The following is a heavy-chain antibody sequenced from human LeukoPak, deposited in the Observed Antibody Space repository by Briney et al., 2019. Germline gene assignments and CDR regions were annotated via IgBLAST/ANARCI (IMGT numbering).Heavy chain of an antibody. CDR3: ARGYYDILTGYYNVPNFDY. CDR1: GFIFSDSW. CDR2: IEKNGSGK. V-gene: IGHV3-7*04. J-gene: IGHJ4*02. Sequence: PGGSLRLSCTVSGFIFSDSWMAWIRQAPGKGLEWVAIIEKNGSGKNYVDSVKGRFIISRDNAKNSLYLQMNSLRAEDTAVYYCARGYYDILTGYYNVPNFDYWGQGTLVTVSS. D-gene: IGHD3-9*01.